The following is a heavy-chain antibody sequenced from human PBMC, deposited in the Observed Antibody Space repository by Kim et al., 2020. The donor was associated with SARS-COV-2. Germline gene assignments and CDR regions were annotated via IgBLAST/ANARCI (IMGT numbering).Heavy chain of an antibody. V-gene: IGHV1-2*06. D-gene: IGHD3-3*01. CDR3: ARDGPYYDFWSGYYREGHWFDP. J-gene: IGHJ5*02. CDR1: GYTFTGYY. CDR2: INPNSGGT. Sequence: ASVKVSCKASGYTFTGYYMHWVRQAPGQGLEWMGRINPNSGGTNYAQKFQGRVTMTRDTSISTAYMELSRLRSDDTAVYYCARDGPYYDFWSGYYREGHWFDPWGQGTLVTVSS.